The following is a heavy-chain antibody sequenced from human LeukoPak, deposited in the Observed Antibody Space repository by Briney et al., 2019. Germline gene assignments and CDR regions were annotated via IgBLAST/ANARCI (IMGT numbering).Heavy chain of an antibody. Sequence: SSETLSLTCAVSGYSISRGYYWGWIRQPPGKGLEWIGSIYHSGSTYYNPSLKSRDTISVDTPKNQFSLKLSSVTAADTAVYYCARRIFGVVANYFDYWGQGTLVTVSS. D-gene: IGHD3-3*01. CDR2: IYHSGST. V-gene: IGHV4-38-2*01. CDR1: GYSISRGYY. J-gene: IGHJ4*02. CDR3: ARRIFGVVANYFDY.